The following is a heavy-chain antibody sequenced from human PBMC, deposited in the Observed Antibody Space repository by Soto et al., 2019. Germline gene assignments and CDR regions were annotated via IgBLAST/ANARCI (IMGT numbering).Heavy chain of an antibody. CDR2: IIPLFDAT. V-gene: IGHV1-69*06. Sequence: QVQLVQSGAEVRKPGSSVKVSCKASGGTFTTYDISWVRQAPGQGLEWMRGIIPLFDATKYAQKFQGRVTITADKSTGTAYMELSSLRSEDTAMYYCARDRSSSWYNGTFYFDSWGQGTLVTVSS. D-gene: IGHD6-19*01. CDR3: ARDRSSSWYNGTFYFDS. J-gene: IGHJ4*02. CDR1: GGTFTTYD.